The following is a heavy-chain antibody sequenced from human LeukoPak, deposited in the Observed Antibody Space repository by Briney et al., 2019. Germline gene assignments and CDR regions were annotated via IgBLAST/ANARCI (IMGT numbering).Heavy chain of an antibody. V-gene: IGHV4-34*01. CDR2: INHSGST. CDR1: GGSFSGYY. D-gene: IGHD3-3*01. J-gene: IGHJ3*02. Sequence: PSETLSLTCAVYGGSFSGYYWSWIRQPPGKGLEWIGEINHSGSTNYNPSLKSRVTISVDTSKNQFSLKLSSVTAADTAVYYCARGDYDFWSGYKDAFDIWGQGTMVTVSS. CDR3: ARGDYDFWSGYKDAFDI.